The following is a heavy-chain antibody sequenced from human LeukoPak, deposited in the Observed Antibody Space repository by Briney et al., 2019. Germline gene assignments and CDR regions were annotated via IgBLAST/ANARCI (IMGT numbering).Heavy chain of an antibody. CDR3: AKTRPLDSSSWSHGDY. J-gene: IGHJ4*02. Sequence: GGSLRLSCAASGFTFSSYAMSWVRQAPGKGLEWVSAISGSGDSTYYGDSVKGRFTISRDNSKNTLYLQMNSLRAEDTAVYYCAKTRPLDSSSWSHGDYWGQGTLVTVPS. CDR2: ISGSGDST. V-gene: IGHV3-23*01. D-gene: IGHD6-13*01. CDR1: GFTFSSYA.